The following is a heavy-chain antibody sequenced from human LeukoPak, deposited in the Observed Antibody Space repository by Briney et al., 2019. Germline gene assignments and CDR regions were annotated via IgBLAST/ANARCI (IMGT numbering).Heavy chain of an antibody. J-gene: IGHJ6*03. D-gene: IGHD3-10*01. Sequence: PGGSLRLSCAASGFTFDDYAMHWVRHAPGKGLEWVSLISWDGGSTYYADSVKGRFTISRDNSKNSLYLQMNSLRAEDTALYYCAKGAGLYYYYYMDVWGKGTTVTVSS. V-gene: IGHV3-43D*03. CDR2: ISWDGGST. CDR3: AKGAGLYYYYYMDV. CDR1: GFTFDDYA.